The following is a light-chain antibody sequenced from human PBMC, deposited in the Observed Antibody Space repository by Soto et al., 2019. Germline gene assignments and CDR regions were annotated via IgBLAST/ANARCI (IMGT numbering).Light chain of an antibody. J-gene: IGLJ3*02. CDR3: QAWDTGIHVM. V-gene: IGLV4-69*01. CDR2: LNSDGSL. CDR1: SGYSSYA. Sequence: QLVLTQSPSASASLGASVKLTCTLSSGYSSYAIAWHQQQPGKGPRYLMKLNSDGSLNKGDEIPDRFSGSSSGAERYLSISSLQSEDEADYYCQAWDTGIHVMFGGGTKLTVL.